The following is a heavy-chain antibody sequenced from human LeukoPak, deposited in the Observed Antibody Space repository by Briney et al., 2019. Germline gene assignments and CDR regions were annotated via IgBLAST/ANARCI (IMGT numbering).Heavy chain of an antibody. CDR1: GFTFSSYA. V-gene: IGHV3-23*01. J-gene: IGHJ4*02. Sequence: GGSLRLSCAASGFTFSSYAMSWVRQAPGQGLEWVSAISGSGGSTYYADSVKGRFTISRDNSKNTLYLQMNSLRAEDSAVYYCAKITSCNSTGCPLGYWGQGTLVTVSS. CDR3: AKITSCNSTGCPLGY. CDR2: ISGSGGST. D-gene: IGHD2-2*01.